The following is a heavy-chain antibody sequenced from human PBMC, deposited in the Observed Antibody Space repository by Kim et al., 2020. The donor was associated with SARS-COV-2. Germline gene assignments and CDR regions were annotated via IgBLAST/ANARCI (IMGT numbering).Heavy chain of an antibody. J-gene: IGHJ4*02. CDR1: GGSISSYY. D-gene: IGHD2-2*01. CDR3: ASSSTSSPNGFDY. V-gene: IGHV4-59*13. CDR2: IYYSGST. Sequence: SETLSLTCTVSGGSISSYYWSWIRQPPGKGLEWIGYIYYSGSTNYNPSLKSRVTISVDTSKNQFSLKLSSVTAADTAVYYCASSSTSSPNGFDYWGQGTLVTVSS.